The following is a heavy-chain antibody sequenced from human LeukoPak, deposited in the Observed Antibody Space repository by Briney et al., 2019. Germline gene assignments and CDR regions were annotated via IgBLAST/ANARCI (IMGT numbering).Heavy chain of an antibody. D-gene: IGHD1-7*01. J-gene: IGHJ4*02. Sequence: GGSLRLSCAASGFIFATYNIHWVRQAPGKGLEWVSYISYSSTIYYADSVKGRFTISRDNAKNSLFLQMNSLRAEDTAVYYCASAPNYAYFDSWGQGTLVTVSS. CDR2: ISYSSTI. V-gene: IGHV3-48*04. CDR3: ASAPNYAYFDS. CDR1: GFIFATYN.